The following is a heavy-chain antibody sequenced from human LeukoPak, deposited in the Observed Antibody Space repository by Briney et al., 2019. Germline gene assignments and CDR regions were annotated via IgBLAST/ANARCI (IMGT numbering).Heavy chain of an antibody. CDR3: AREKIGYYDSSGRGWFDP. V-gene: IGHV4-59*01. Sequence: SETLSLTCTVSGGSISSYYWSWIRQPPGKGLEWIAYIYYSGSTNYNPSLKSRVTISVDTSKNQFSLKLSSVTAADTAVYYCAREKIGYYDSSGRGWFDPWGQGTLVTVSS. CDR2: IYYSGST. D-gene: IGHD3-22*01. CDR1: GGSISSYY. J-gene: IGHJ5*02.